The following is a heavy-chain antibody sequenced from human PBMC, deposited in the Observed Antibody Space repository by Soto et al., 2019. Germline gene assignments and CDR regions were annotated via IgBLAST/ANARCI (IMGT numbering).Heavy chain of an antibody. CDR1: GGTFSSYA. CDR2: IIPIFGTA. J-gene: IGHJ3*02. Sequence: SVKVSCKASGGTFSSYAISWVRQAPGQGLEWMGGIIPIFGTANYAQKFQGRVTITADESTSTAYMELSSLRSEDTAVYYCARDRRLGVCSVGSCLRDAFDIWGQGTMVTVS. D-gene: IGHD2-15*01. V-gene: IGHV1-69*13. CDR3: ARDRRLGVCSVGSCLRDAFDI.